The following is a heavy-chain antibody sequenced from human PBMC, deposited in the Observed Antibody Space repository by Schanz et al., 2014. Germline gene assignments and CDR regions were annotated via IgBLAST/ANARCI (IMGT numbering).Heavy chain of an antibody. J-gene: IGHJ4*02. CDR1: GLIFSNYV. CDR2: IGTSGGT. D-gene: IGHD1-26*01. V-gene: IGHV3-23*04. CDR3: ARDHTTESYYSAGPPIDY. Sequence: VQLVESGGGVVQPGGSLRLSCAASGLIFSNYVMSWVRQAPGKGLEWVSTIGTSGGTNYAESVKGRFTISRDNSKNTLFLQMNSLRAEDTAVYYCARDHTTESYYSAGPPIDYWGQGTLLTVSS.